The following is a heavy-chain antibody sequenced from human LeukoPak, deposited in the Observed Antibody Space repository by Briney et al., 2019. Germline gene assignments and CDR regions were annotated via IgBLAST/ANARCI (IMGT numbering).Heavy chain of an antibody. J-gene: IGHJ4*02. V-gene: IGHV3-30*04. CDR2: MSYDGSDK. Sequence: AGGSLRLSCVASGFTFSTYAMHWVRQAPGKGLEWVTLMSYDGSDKTYADSVRGRFTVSRDNSKNTLYLQMNSLTTEDTAAYYCARDRSPQLFGYFDSWGQGTLVTVSS. D-gene: IGHD3-16*01. CDR1: GFTFSTYA. CDR3: ARDRSPQLFGYFDS.